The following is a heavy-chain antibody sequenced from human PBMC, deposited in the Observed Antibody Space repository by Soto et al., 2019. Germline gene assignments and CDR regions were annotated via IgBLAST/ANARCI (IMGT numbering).Heavy chain of an antibody. J-gene: IGHJ6*02. CDR3: ARLSRASFALDV. CDR1: GYNFITDW. D-gene: IGHD3-16*01. CDR2: IDPTDSYT. Sequence: GESLKISCKDSGYNFITDWMSWVRQMPGKGLEWMGRIDPTDSYTKYSPSFEGHVTISADKSISTAYLQWSSLKASDSAVYYCARLSRASFALDVWGQGTTVTVSS. V-gene: IGHV5-10-1*01.